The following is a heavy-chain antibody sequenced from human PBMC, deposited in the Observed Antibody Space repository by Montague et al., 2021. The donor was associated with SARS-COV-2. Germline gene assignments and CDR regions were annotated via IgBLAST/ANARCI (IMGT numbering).Heavy chain of an antibody. Sequence: SETLSLTCAAYGPSFMACHWGAVRKSPRRELRQLVEVIHSGRTSYNPSLQSRLTMSVDTYKKQFSLRLSSVTAADTAVYFCAKGSHIYETRGLRAGWFDPWGQGTLVTVSS. CDR1: GPSFMACH. V-gene: IGHV4-34*01. D-gene: IGHD5-18*01. CDR2: VIHSGRT. CDR3: AKGSHIYETRGLRAGWFDP. J-gene: IGHJ5*02.